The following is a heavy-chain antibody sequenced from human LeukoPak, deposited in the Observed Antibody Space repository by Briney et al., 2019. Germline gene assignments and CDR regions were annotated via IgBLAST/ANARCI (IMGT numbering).Heavy chain of an antibody. V-gene: IGHV7-4-1*02. CDR2: INTNTGNP. D-gene: IGHD3-3*01. CDR1: GYTFTSYD. Sequence: GASVKVSCKASGYTFTSYDINWVRQATGQGLEWMGWINTNTGNPTYAQGFTGRFVFSLDTSVSTAYLQISSLKAEDTAVYYCARVHLLRDFWSGSLYYYYMDVWGKGTTVTVSS. J-gene: IGHJ6*03. CDR3: ARVHLLRDFWSGSLYYYYMDV.